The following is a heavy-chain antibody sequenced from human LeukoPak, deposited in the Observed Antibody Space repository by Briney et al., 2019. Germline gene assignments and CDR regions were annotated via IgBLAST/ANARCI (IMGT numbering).Heavy chain of an antibody. CDR3: ASLYYYYDSSGYYAYYFDY. CDR1: GFTFSDYN. D-gene: IGHD3-22*01. CDR2: IKQDGSEK. J-gene: IGHJ4*02. V-gene: IGHV3-7*01. Sequence: GGSLRLSCAASGFTFSDYNMRWIRQAPGKGLEWVANIKQDGSEKYYVDSVKGRFTISRDNAKNSLYLQMNSLRAEDTAVYYCASLYYYYDSSGYYAYYFDYWGQGTLVTVSS.